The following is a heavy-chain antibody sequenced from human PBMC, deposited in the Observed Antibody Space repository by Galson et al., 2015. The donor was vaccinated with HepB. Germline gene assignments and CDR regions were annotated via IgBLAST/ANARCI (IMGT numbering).Heavy chain of an antibody. D-gene: IGHD5-12*01. Sequence: SLRLSCAASGFIFSSYAMSWVRQAPGKGLEWVSSISGSGGNTYYADSVKGRFTISRDNSKNTLYLQMNSLRAEDTAVYYCAKDGQWLRPYYFDYWGQGTLVTVSS. V-gene: IGHV3-23*01. CDR3: AKDGQWLRPYYFDY. CDR1: GFIFSSYA. CDR2: ISGSGGNT. J-gene: IGHJ4*02.